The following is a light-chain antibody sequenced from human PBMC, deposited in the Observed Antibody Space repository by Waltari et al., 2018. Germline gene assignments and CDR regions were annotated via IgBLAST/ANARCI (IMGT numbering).Light chain of an antibody. CDR3: QHYVRLPAT. J-gene: IGKJ1*01. CDR2: AAS. CDR1: QSVGRT. V-gene: IGKV3-20*01. Sequence: EIVLTQSPGTLSLSPGERATLSCRASQSVGRTLAWYQQKPDQAPRLLIYAASNRATGSPDRFSGSGSGTDFSLTISRLEPEDFAVYYCQHYVRLPATFGQGTKVAIK.